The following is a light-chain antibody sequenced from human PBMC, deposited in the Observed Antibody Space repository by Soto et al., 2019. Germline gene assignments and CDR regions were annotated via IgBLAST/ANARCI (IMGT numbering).Light chain of an antibody. Sequence: DIQMTQSPSSVSASVGDRVTITCRASQGISSRLAWYQQKPGKAPNLLIYAASNLQSGVPSRFSGSVSETDFTLTIGSLQPEDFATYYCQQANSFPLTFGGGTKVEIK. J-gene: IGKJ4*01. CDR3: QQANSFPLT. V-gene: IGKV1-12*01. CDR2: AAS. CDR1: QGISSR.